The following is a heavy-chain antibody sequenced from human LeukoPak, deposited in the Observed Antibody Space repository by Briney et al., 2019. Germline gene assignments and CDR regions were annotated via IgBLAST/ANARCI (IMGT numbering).Heavy chain of an antibody. Sequence: GGSLRLSYAASGFTFSSYNMNWVRQAPGKGLEWVSAISGSGGSTYYADSVKGRFTISRDNSKNTLYLQMNSLRAEDTAVYYCAKDPLTYCGGDCYSTFDLWGRGTLVTVSS. D-gene: IGHD2-21*02. CDR1: GFTFSSYN. V-gene: IGHV3-23*01. CDR2: ISGSGGST. CDR3: AKDPLTYCGGDCYSTFDL. J-gene: IGHJ2*01.